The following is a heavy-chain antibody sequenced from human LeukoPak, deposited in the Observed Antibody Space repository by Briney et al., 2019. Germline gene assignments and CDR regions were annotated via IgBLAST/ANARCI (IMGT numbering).Heavy chain of an antibody. Sequence: SETLSLTCTVSGGSISSYYWSWIRQPPGKGLEWIGYIYYSGSTNYNPSLKSRVTISVDTSKDTAVYYCARPQWLDDSRGSFDIWGQGTMVTVSS. V-gene: IGHV4-59*01. CDR1: GGSISSYY. CDR2: IYYSGST. D-gene: IGHD6-19*01. CDR3: DI. J-gene: IGHJ3*02.